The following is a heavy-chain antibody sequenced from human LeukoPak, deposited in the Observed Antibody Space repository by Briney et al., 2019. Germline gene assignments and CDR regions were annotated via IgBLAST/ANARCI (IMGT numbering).Heavy chain of an antibody. CDR1: GFSLAKDS. CDR3: AKARWVSNADAVW. CDR2: LRGGGET. D-gene: IGHD1-1*01. Sequence: SRRPACAPSGFSLAKDSMRWVRQAAARGPGWDGSLRGGGETFYADYVKGRFTLSRDDSTSTVYLELNNLRVEDTAIYYCAKARWVSNADAVWWGQGTQVTVSS. J-gene: IGHJ4*02. V-gene: IGHV3-23*01.